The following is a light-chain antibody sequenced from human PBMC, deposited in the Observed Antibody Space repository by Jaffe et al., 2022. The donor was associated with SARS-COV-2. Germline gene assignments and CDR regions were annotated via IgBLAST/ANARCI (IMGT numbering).Light chain of an antibody. V-gene: IGKV3-15*01. J-gene: IGKJ2*01. Sequence: EIMMTQSPATLSVSPGERATLSCRASQSVSSRLAWYQQKPGQAPRLLIYGASFRATGIPARFSGSGSGTEFTLTISSLQSEDSAVYYCQQSNDWPPTYTFGQGTKLEIK. CDR3: QQSNDWPPTYT. CDR1: QSVSSR. CDR2: GAS.